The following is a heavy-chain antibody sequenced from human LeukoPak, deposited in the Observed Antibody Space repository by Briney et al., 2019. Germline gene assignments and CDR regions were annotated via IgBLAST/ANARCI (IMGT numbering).Heavy chain of an antibody. Sequence: PGGSLRLSCAASGFTVSSNYMSWVRQAPGKGLEWVSVIHSGGSTYYADSVKGRFTISRDNSKNTLYLQTNSLRAEDTAVYYCARDRVDTAMVYYYYMDVWGKGTTVTVSS. CDR2: IHSGGST. CDR1: GFTVSSNY. D-gene: IGHD5-18*01. CDR3: ARDRVDTAMVYYYYMDV. V-gene: IGHV3-66*02. J-gene: IGHJ6*03.